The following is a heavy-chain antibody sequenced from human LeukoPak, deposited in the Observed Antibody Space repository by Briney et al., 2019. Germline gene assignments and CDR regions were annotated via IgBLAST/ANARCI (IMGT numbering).Heavy chain of an antibody. CDR3: AREDVRYSSGWGRAYYYYGMDV. V-gene: IGHV1-46*01. J-gene: IGHJ6*02. CDR1: GYTFTSYY. D-gene: IGHD6-19*01. CDR2: INPSGAST. Sequence: ASVKVSCKASGYTFTSYYMHWVRQAPGQGLEWMGIINPSGASTSYAQKFQGRVTMTRDTSTSTVYMELSSLRSEDTAVYYCAREDVRYSSGWGRAYYYYGMDVWGQGTTVTVSS.